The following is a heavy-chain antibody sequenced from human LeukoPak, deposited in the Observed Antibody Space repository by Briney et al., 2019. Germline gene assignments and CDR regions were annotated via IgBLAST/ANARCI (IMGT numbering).Heavy chain of an antibody. CDR1: GFTFSTYW. CDR2: IHSDGSPT. CDR3: ARGSALGAYFDY. V-gene: IGHV3-74*01. J-gene: IGHJ4*02. Sequence: PGGSLRLSCAASGFTFSTYWMHCVRQAPGEGLVWVSRIHSDGSPTSYADSVKGRFPIPRENAKNTLYLQMNSLRAEDTAVYYCARGSALGAYFDYWGQGTLVAVSS. D-gene: IGHD3-10*01.